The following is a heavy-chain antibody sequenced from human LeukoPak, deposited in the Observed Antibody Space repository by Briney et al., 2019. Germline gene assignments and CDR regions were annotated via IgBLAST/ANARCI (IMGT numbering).Heavy chain of an antibody. CDR1: GGSISSGSYY. D-gene: IGHD3-3*01. V-gene: IGHV4-61*02. Sequence: SETLSLTCTVSGGSISSGSYYWSWIRQPAGKGLEWIGRIYTSGSTNYNPSLKSRVTIPVDTSKNQFSLKLSSVTAADTAVYYCARVYYDFWSGYSLIAFDIWGQGTMVTVSS. J-gene: IGHJ3*02. CDR2: IYTSGST. CDR3: ARVYYDFWSGYSLIAFDI.